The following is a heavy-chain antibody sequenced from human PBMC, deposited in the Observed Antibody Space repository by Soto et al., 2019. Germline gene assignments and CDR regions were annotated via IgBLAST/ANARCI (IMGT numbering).Heavy chain of an antibody. J-gene: IGHJ3*02. Sequence: PGGSLRLSCAASGFTFSSYGMHWVRQAPGKGLEWVAVIWYDGSNKYYADSVKGRFTISRDNSKNTLYLQMNSLRAEDTAVYYCARDYNVVATAQPGAFDIWGQGTMVTVSS. D-gene: IGHD5-12*01. CDR2: IWYDGSNK. V-gene: IGHV3-33*01. CDR3: ARDYNVVATAQPGAFDI. CDR1: GFTFSSYG.